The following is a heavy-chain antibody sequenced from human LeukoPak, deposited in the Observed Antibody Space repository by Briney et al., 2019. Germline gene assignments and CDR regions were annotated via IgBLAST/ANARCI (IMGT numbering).Heavy chain of an antibody. V-gene: IGHV3-49*03. D-gene: IGHD5-24*01. Sequence: GGSLRLSCTASGFTFGDYAMSWFRQAPGKGLEWVGFIRSKAYGGTTEYAASVKGRFTISRDDSKSIAYLQMNSLKTEDTAVYYCTRVKGNWLQLRAFDIWGQGTMVTVSS. CDR2: IRSKAYGGTT. J-gene: IGHJ3*02. CDR3: TRVKGNWLQLRAFDI. CDR1: GFTFGDYA.